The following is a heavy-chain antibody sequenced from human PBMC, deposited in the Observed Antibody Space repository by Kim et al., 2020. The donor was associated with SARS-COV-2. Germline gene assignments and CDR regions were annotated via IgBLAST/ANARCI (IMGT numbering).Heavy chain of an antibody. D-gene: IGHD3-16*01. CDR1: GFTFRSYA. Sequence: GGSLRLSCAASGFTFRSYAMSWVRLPPGKGLEWVSGIIAGGGTRYYADSVKGRFTVSRDNSWNMVYLQMNGLRAEDTAMYYCVVDYPHPITHEYGAPFFDSGGKGTLV. CDR2: IIAGGGTR. J-gene: IGHJ4*02. CDR3: VVDYPHPITHEYGAPFFDS. V-gene: IGHV3-23*01.